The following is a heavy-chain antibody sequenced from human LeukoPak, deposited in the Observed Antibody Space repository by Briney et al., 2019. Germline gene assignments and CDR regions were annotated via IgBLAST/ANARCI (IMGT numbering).Heavy chain of an antibody. V-gene: IGHV3-7*01. CDR2: IKQDGSEK. J-gene: IGHJ5*02. Sequence: GGSLRLSCEPSGFTFSSYWMSWVRQAPGKGLQWVANIKQDGSEKYYVDSVKGRFTISRDNAKTSLYLQMNSLRAEDTAVYYCARDDRGNWFDPWGQGTLVTVSS. D-gene: IGHD3-10*01. CDR1: GFTFSSYW. CDR3: ARDDRGNWFDP.